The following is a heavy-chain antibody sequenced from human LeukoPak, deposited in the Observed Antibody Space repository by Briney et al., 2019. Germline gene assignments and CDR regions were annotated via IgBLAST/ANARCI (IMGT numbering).Heavy chain of an antibody. J-gene: IGHJ4*02. CDR1: GGSITGYY. Sequence: SETLSLTCSVSGGSITGYYWSWIRQPPGKGLEWIGYLYYSGCTTYNPSLKSRVTISADTSQNQFSLKLNSVTAADTAVYYCARRSDFWSPVSDYSFDYWGQGALVTVSS. V-gene: IGHV4-59*08. CDR3: ARRSDFWSPVSDYSFDY. CDR2: LYYSGCT. D-gene: IGHD3-3*01.